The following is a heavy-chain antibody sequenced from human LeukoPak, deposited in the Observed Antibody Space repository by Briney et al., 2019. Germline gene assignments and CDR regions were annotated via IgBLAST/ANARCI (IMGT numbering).Heavy chain of an antibody. V-gene: IGHV4-39*07. J-gene: IGHJ4*02. CDR3: ARDPRAAAGQAQYDY. CDR2: IYYSGST. CDR1: GGSISSSSYY. D-gene: IGHD6-13*01. Sequence: SETLSLTCTVSGGSISSSSYYWGWIRQPPGKGLEWIGSIYYSGSTYYNPSLKSRVTISVDTSKNQFSLKLSSVTAADTAVYYCARDPRAAAGQAQYDYWGQGTLVTVSS.